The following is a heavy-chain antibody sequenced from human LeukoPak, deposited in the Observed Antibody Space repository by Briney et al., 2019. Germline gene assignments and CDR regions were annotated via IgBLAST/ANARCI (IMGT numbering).Heavy chain of an antibody. D-gene: IGHD6-13*01. CDR1: GLTFSSYN. Sequence: PGGSLRLSCAASGLTFSSYNMNWVRQAPGKGPEWVAYITACDTTKYYADSVKGRFTISRDNAKESLFLQMNSLRAEDTAVYYCAAASAFSSSWRSWGQGTVVSVSS. CDR3: AAASAFSSSWRS. J-gene: IGHJ5*02. V-gene: IGHV3-48*01. CDR2: ITACDTTK.